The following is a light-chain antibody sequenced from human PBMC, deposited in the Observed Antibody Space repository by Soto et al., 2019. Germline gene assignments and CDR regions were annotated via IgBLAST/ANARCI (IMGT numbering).Light chain of an antibody. CDR2: GVS. V-gene: IGKV3-15*01. Sequence: ELVMTQSPATLSVSPGERATLSCRASQSVSSNLAWYQQKPGQAPRLLVYGVSTRATGIPPRFSGSGSGTDFTLNITSLQSEDFADNYCQQYNIWPPSWTFGQGNTVQIK. CDR3: QQYNIWPPSWT. CDR1: QSVSSN. J-gene: IGKJ1*01.